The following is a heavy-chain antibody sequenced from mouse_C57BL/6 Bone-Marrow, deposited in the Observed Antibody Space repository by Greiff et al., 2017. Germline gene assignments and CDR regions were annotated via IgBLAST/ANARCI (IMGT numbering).Heavy chain of an antibody. CDR1: GFTFSSYA. J-gene: IGHJ3*01. CDR2: ISDGGSYT. V-gene: IGHV5-4*01. Sequence: EVQLVESGGGLVKPGGSLKLSCAASGFTFSSYAMSWVRQTPEKRLEWVATISDGGSYTYYPDNVKGRFTISRDNAKNNLYLQMSHLKSEDTAMYYCARKGGNSACFAYWGQGTLVTVSA. D-gene: IGHD2-1*01. CDR3: ARKGGNSACFAY.